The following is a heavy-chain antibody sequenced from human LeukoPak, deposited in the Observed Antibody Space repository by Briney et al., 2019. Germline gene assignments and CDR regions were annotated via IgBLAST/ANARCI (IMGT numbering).Heavy chain of an antibody. CDR1: GGSISSGGYY. CDR2: IYYSGST. Sequence: SETLSLTCTVSGGSISSGGYYWSWLRQHPGRGLEGFGYIYYSGSTYYNPSLESRVTISVDTSKNQFSLKLSSVTAADTAVYYCARAGRGRSYYYYYGMDVWGQGTTVTVSS. CDR3: ARAGRGRSYYYYYGMDV. D-gene: IGHD3-16*01. J-gene: IGHJ6*02. V-gene: IGHV4-31*03.